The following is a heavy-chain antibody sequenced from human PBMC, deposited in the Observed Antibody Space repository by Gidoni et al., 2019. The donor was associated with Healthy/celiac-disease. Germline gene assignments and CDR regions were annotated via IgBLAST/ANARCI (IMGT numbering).Heavy chain of an antibody. V-gene: IGHV4-31*03. J-gene: IGHJ2*01. D-gene: IGHD2-2*01. Sequence: QVQLQESGPGLVKPSQTLSLTCTVSGGSISSGGYYWSWIRQHPGKGLEWIGYIYYSGSTYYNPSLKRRVTISVDTSKNQFSLKLSSVTAADTAVYYCARDLEGYCSSTSCYPYWYFDLWGRGTLVTVSS. CDR3: ARDLEGYCSSTSCYPYWYFDL. CDR1: GGSISSGGYY. CDR2: IYYSGST.